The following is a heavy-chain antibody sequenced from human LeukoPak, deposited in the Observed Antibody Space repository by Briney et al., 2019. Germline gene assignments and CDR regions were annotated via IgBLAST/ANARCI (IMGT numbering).Heavy chain of an antibody. D-gene: IGHD6-13*01. V-gene: IGHV3-30*18. CDR1: GFTFSSYG. Sequence: GGSLRLSCAASGFTFSSYGMHWVRQAPGKGLEWVAVISYDGSNKYYADSVKGRFTISRDNSKNTLYLQMNSLRAEDTAVYYCAKDAILGIAAAGDYYYYYMHVWGKGTTVTVSS. J-gene: IGHJ6*03. CDR3: AKDAILGIAAAGDYYYYYMHV. CDR2: ISYDGSNK.